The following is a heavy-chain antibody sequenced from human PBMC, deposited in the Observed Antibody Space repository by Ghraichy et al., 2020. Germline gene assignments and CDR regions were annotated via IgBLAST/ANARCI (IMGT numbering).Heavy chain of an antibody. V-gene: IGHV4-34*01. J-gene: IGHJ6*02. D-gene: IGHD2-2*01. Sequence: SETLSLTCAVYGGSFSGYYWSWIRQPPGKGLEWIGEINHSGSTNYNPSLKSRVTISVDTSKNQFSLKLSSVTAADTAVYYCARVFSAAAPRVYYYYYYGMDVWGQGTTVTVSS. CDR3: ARVFSAAAPRVYYYYYYGMDV. CDR2: INHSGST. CDR1: GGSFSGYY.